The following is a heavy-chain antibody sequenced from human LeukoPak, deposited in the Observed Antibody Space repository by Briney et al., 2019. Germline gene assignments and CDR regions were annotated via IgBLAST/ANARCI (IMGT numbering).Heavy chain of an antibody. D-gene: IGHD2-2*02. CDR3: AKASVAIPQYCNS. Sequence: GGSLRLSCEASGFTFGNYAMNWVRQAPGKGLEWVSTISGTGSSTYYADSAKGRFTISRDNSKDTLFLQLNSLTAADTAMYFCAKASVAIPQYCNSWGQGTLVSVSS. J-gene: IGHJ5*02. CDR1: GFTFGNYA. CDR2: ISGTGSST. V-gene: IGHV3-23*01.